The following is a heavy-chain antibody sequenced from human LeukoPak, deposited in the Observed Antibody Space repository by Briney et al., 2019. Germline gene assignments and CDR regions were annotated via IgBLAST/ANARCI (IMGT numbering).Heavy chain of an antibody. CDR3: ARDRRAYDFWSGYYQD. CDR1: GGSISSYY. V-gene: IGHV4-59*01. CDR2: IYYSGST. Sequence: SETLSLTCTVSGGSISSYYWSWIRQPPGKGLEWIGYIYYSGSTNYNPSLKSRGTISVDTSKNQFALKLSSVTAADTAVYYCARDRRAYDFWSGYYQDWGQGTLVTVSS. D-gene: IGHD3-3*01. J-gene: IGHJ4*02.